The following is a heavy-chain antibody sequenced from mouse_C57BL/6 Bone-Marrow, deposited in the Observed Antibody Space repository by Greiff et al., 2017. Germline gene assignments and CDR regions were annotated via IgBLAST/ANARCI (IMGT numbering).Heavy chain of an antibody. CDR1: GFTFSDYG. D-gene: IGHD1-1*01. Sequence: EVKLVESGGGLVQPGGSLKLSCAASGFTFSDYGMAWVRQAPRKGPEWVAFISNLAYSIYYADTVTGRFTISRENAKNTLYLEMSSLRSEDTAMYYCARTDDYGSSDYAMDYWGQGTSVTVSS. CDR2: ISNLAYSI. J-gene: IGHJ4*01. CDR3: ARTDDYGSSDYAMDY. V-gene: IGHV5-15*01.